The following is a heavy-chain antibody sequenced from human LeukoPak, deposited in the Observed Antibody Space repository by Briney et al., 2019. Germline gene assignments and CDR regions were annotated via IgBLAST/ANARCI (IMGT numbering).Heavy chain of an antibody. Sequence: SETLSLTCTVSGYSISSGYYWGWIRQPPGKGLEWIGSIYHSGSTYYNPSLKGRVTISVDTSKNQFSLKLSSVTAADTAVYYCARGGHRGSWYYPYPAYFDYWGQGTLVTVSS. CDR2: IYHSGST. D-gene: IGHD6-13*01. J-gene: IGHJ4*02. V-gene: IGHV4-38-2*02. CDR1: GYSISSGYY. CDR3: ARGGHRGSWYYPYPAYFDY.